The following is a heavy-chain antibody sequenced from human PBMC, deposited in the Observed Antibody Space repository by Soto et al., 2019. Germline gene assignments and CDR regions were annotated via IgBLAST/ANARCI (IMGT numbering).Heavy chain of an antibody. CDR1: GGSSSSGDYY. V-gene: IGHV4-30-4*01. CDR2: IYYSGST. J-gene: IGHJ5*02. Sequence: SETLSLTCTVSGGSSSSGDYYWSWIRQPPGKGLEWIGYIYYSGSTYYHPSLKSRVTISVDTSKNQFSLKLSSVTAADTAVYYCARDGNYGDYAAPPQSWGQGTLVTVSS. CDR3: ARDGNYGDYAAPPQS. D-gene: IGHD4-17*01.